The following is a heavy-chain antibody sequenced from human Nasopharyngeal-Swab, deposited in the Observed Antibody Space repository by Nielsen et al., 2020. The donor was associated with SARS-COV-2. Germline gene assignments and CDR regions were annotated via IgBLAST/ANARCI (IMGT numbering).Heavy chain of an antibody. Sequence: GESLKISCAASGFTFSSYWIHWVRQAPGKGLVWVSRPYTDGITANYADSVKGRFTISRDNANNTVYLQMNSLRAEDTAVYYCTRGCGGDCHGIDYWGRGTLVTVSS. V-gene: IGHV3-74*01. CDR3: TRGCGGDCHGIDY. J-gene: IGHJ4*02. CDR1: GFTFSSYW. CDR2: PYTDGITA. D-gene: IGHD2-21*02.